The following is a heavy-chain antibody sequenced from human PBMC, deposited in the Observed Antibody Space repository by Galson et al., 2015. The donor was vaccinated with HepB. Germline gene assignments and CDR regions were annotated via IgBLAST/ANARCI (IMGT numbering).Heavy chain of an antibody. J-gene: IGHJ3*02. CDR3: AKDIIFSTVVTEAAFDI. CDR1: GFSFDDYA. Sequence: LRLSCAASGFSFDDYAMHWVRHAPGKGLEWVSGVSWNSDSIAYADSVKGRFTITRDNAKNSLSLQMNSLRTEDTALYYCAKDIIFSTVVTEAAFDIWGQGTMVTVS. D-gene: IGHD3-22*01. CDR2: VSWNSDSI. V-gene: IGHV3-9*01.